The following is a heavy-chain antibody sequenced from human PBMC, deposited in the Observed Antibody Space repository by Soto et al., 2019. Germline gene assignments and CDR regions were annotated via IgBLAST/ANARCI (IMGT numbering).Heavy chain of an antibody. Sequence: PSETLSLTCTVSGDFISTFYWSWIRQPPGKGLEWIGYIYSGGSTNYNPSLKSRVTISVDTSKNQFSLKLSSVTAADTAVYYCARSLPTYSSSWSYFDYWGQGTLVTVSS. CDR2: IYSGGST. CDR3: ARSLPTYSSSWSYFDY. CDR1: GDFISTFY. J-gene: IGHJ4*02. D-gene: IGHD6-13*01. V-gene: IGHV4-59*12.